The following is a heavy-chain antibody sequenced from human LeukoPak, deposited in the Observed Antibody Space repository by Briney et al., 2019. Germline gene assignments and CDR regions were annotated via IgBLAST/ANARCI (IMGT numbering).Heavy chain of an antibody. V-gene: IGHV1-18*01. D-gene: IGHD1-1*01. J-gene: IGHJ4*02. Sequence: ASVNASDYPVGHIFSPYGTSGFRRSPGQGLEWMGWISPYNGNTNYAQKFQGRVTMTRDTSISTAYMELTSLTSDDTAVYYCARDRRTTNYYFDYWGQGTLVTVSS. CDR3: ARDRRTTNYYFDY. CDR1: GHIFSPYG. CDR2: ISPYNGNT.